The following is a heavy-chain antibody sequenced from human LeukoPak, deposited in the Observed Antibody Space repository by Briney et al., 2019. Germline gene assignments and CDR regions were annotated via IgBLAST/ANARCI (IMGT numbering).Heavy chain of an antibody. J-gene: IGHJ5*02. Sequence: PGGSLRLSCEASGFTLNKYWMHWVRQAPGKGLVWVSRITGDGNDIVYADSGKGRFTVSRDDAKNTLFLQMNSLRVEDTAIYYCARDAYTTTSNWLDPWGQGTLVTVSS. D-gene: IGHD4-17*01. CDR1: GFTLNKYW. CDR2: ITGDGNDI. V-gene: IGHV3-74*01. CDR3: ARDAYTTTSNWLDP.